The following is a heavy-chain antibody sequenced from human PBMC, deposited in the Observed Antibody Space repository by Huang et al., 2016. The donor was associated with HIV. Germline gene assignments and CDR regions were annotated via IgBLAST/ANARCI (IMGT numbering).Heavy chain of an antibody. CDR3: ARGFGSGYYFDAFDM. CDR2: VNPKSGNV. Sequence: QMQLAQSGAEVKKPGASVKVSCKAFGYTFTSYDVNWVRQAAGQGLEWMGWVNPKSGNVGYAKKFQGRGSIMRDTSTNTAYLEVTSLRSEDTAVYYCARGFGSGYYFDAFDMWGQGTMVTVSS. CDR1: GYTFTSYD. D-gene: IGHD3-22*01. J-gene: IGHJ3*02. V-gene: IGHV1-8*01.